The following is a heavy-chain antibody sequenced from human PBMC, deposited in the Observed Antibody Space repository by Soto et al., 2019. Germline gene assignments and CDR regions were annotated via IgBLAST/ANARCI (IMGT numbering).Heavy chain of an antibody. Sequence: SDTMSLNCPIPCGSIGIYYWFWIRQPPGKGLYGIGYIYYSGSTNYNPSLKSRVTISVDTSKNQFSLKLCSVTAADTAVYYCARHHDSWGQGTLVTVS. CDR2: IYYSGST. CDR1: CGSIGIYY. CDR3: ARHHDS. V-gene: IGHV4-59*08. J-gene: IGHJ4*02.